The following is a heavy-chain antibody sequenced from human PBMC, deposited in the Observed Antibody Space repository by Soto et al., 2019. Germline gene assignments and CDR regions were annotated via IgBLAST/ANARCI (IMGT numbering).Heavy chain of an antibody. CDR1: GYTFISYY. D-gene: IGHD5-18*01. Sequence: ASVKVSCKASGYTFISYYMHWVRQAPGQGLEWMGIINPSGGSTSYAQNFQGRVTMTRDTSTSTVYMELSSLRSEDTAVYYCARAAMVLDYYYGMDVWGQGTTVTVS. CDR3: ARAAMVLDYYYGMDV. CDR2: INPSGGST. V-gene: IGHV1-46*01. J-gene: IGHJ6*02.